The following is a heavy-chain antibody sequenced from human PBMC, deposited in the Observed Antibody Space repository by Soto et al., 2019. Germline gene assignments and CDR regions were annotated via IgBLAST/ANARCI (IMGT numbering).Heavy chain of an antibody. CDR1: GFTFSSYA. J-gene: IGHJ4*02. CDR3: AKDMLLYYYDSSGYQFDY. D-gene: IGHD3-22*01. Sequence: GGSLRLSCAASGFTFSSYAMSWVRQAPGKGLEWVSAISGSGGSTYYADSVKCRFTISRDNSKNTLYLQMNSLRAEDTAVYYCAKDMLLYYYDSSGYQFDYWGQGTLVTVSS. V-gene: IGHV3-23*01. CDR2: ISGSGGST.